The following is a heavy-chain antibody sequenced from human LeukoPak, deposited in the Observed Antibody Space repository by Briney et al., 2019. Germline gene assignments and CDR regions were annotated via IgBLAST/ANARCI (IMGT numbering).Heavy chain of an antibody. J-gene: IGHJ4*02. Sequence: ASVKVSCKVSGYTLIELSMHWVRQAPGKGLEWMGGYDPEDGETVYAQKFQGRVTMTEDTSTDTAYMELNNLRSEDTAVYYCATVADSGSSFFDYWGQGTLVTVSS. D-gene: IGHD3-10*01. V-gene: IGHV1-24*01. CDR3: ATVADSGSSFFDY. CDR1: GYTLIELS. CDR2: YDPEDGET.